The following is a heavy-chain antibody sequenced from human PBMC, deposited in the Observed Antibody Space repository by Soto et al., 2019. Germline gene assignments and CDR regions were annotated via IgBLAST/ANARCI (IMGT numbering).Heavy chain of an antibody. CDR3: AREVRGRGYPNWFDP. V-gene: IGHV3-11*06. D-gene: IGHD5-18*01. Sequence: GPLRLSGTASVFSFSDYYMRWIRQAPGRGLEWVSYISDHGTYTDYSDSVKGRFTVSRDNAKNSLFLQMNSLRVEDTAVYYCAREVRGRGYPNWFDPWGQGTLVTVSS. CDR1: VFSFSDYY. J-gene: IGHJ5*02. CDR2: ISDHGTYT.